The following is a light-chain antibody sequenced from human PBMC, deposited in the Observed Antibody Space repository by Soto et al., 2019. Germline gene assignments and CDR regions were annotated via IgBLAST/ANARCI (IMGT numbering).Light chain of an antibody. Sequence: QLVLTQSPSASASLGASVKLTCTLSSGHSSYAIAWHQQQPEKGPRYLMKLNSDGSHSKGDGIPDRFSGSSSGAERYLTISLLQSEDEADYYCQTCGTGIQVFGGWTKLT. J-gene: IGLJ3*02. CDR1: SGHSSYA. V-gene: IGLV4-69*01. CDR3: QTCGTGIQV. CDR2: LNSDGSH.